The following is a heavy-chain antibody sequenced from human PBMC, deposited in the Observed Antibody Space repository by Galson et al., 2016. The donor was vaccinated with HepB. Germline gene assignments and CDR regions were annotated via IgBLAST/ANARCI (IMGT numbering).Heavy chain of an antibody. CDR3: TREVTD. Sequence: SLRLSCAASGFTFSNYWMSWVRQAPGKGLEWVSGISWNSGHIDYADSVKGRFTISRDNARNSLYLQMDSLRVEDTAFYYCTREVTDWGQGTLVTVSS. CDR1: GFTFSNYW. J-gene: IGHJ4*02. CDR2: ISWNSGHI. D-gene: IGHD2-21*02. V-gene: IGHV3-9*01.